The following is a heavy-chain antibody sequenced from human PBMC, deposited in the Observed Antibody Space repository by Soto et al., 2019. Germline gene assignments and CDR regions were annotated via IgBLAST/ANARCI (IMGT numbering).Heavy chain of an antibody. CDR3: ARGRGSSGGYFDY. D-gene: IGHD3-22*01. CDR1: GGSLSSDY. CDR2: LYNSGXT. V-gene: IGHV4-59*01. J-gene: IGHJ4*01. Sequence: PSQTLSLTCTVSGGSLSSDYWSWIRHPPGKALEWIGYLYNSGXTNYNPSRKSRVTISVDTSKIQCSRKLSSVTAADTAVYYCARGRGSSGGYFDYWGHGTLVTVSS.